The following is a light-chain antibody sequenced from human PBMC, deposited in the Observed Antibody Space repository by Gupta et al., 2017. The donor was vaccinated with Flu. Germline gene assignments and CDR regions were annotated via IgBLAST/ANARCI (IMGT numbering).Light chain of an antibody. Sequence: PATLSLFTGERATLSCRASQSIDTYLAWYQQKAGQAPRLVIYDASKRATGMPARFSGSGSGTDFTLTISSLESEDFAVYYCQQRSNWPRTFGQGTKLEIK. V-gene: IGKV3-11*01. CDR1: QSIDTY. CDR3: QQRSNWPRT. J-gene: IGKJ2*01. CDR2: DAS.